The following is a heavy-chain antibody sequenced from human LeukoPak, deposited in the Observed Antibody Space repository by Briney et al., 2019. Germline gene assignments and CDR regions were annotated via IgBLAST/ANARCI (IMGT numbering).Heavy chain of an antibody. J-gene: IGHJ4*02. CDR3: ARDKAGRGRGWYLTDY. V-gene: IGHV1-2*02. CDR1: GYTFSAFY. D-gene: IGHD6-19*01. Sequence: ASVKVSCKASGYTFSAFYMHWVRQAPGQGLEWMGWTNPYTGGTNYAQKFQGRVTMTRDTSISTAYMDLSRLRSDDTAVYYCARDKAGRGRGWYLTDYWGQGTLVTVSS. CDR2: TNPYTGGT.